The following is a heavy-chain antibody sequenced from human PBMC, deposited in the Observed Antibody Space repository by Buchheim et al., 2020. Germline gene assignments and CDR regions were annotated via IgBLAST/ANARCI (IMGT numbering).Heavy chain of an antibody. CDR2: INHSGST. J-gene: IGHJ4*02. CDR3: ARDSERATVY. Sequence: QVQLQQWGAGPLKPSETLSLTCAVYGGSFSDYYWSWIRQPPGKGLEWIGEINHSGSTNFNPSLKSRVTMSVDTSKNQFSLKLSSVTAADTAVYYCARDSERATVYWGQGNL. V-gene: IGHV4-34*01. CDR1: GGSFSDYY. D-gene: IGHD1-26*01.